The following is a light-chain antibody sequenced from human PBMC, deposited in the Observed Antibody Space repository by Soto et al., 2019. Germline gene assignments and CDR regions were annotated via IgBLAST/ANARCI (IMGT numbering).Light chain of an antibody. CDR1: QSVSSSY. Sequence: EIVLTQSPGTLSLSPGARATLSRRASQSVSSSYLAWYQQKPGQAPRLLIYGASSRATGIPDRFSGSGSGTDFTLTISRLEPEDFAVYYCQQYGSSPLTFGGGTKVDIK. CDR2: GAS. CDR3: QQYGSSPLT. V-gene: IGKV3-20*01. J-gene: IGKJ4*01.